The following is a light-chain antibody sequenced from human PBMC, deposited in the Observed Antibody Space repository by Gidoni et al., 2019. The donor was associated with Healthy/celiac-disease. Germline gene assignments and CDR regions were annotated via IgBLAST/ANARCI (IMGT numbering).Light chain of an antibody. CDR1: QSVSSY. J-gene: IGKJ4*01. V-gene: IGKV3-11*01. CDR3: QKRSNWPPA. Sequence: EIVLTQSPATLSLSPGERATLSCRASQSVSSYLAWYQQKPGQAPRLLIYDASNRATGIPARFSGSGSGKDFTLTISSLEPEDFAVYYCQKRSNWPPAFGGGTKVEIK. CDR2: DAS.